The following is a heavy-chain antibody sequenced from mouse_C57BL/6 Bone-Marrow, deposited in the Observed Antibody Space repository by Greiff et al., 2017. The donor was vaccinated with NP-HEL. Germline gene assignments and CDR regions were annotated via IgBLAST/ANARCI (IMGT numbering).Heavy chain of an antibody. D-gene: IGHD1-1*01. Sequence: VQLQQSGPELVKPGASVKMSCKASGYTFTDYNMHWVKQSHGKSLEWIGNINPNNGGTSYNQKFKGKATLTVNKSSSTAYMELRSLTSEDSAVYYCARSAITTVVPMDYWGQGTSVTVSS. J-gene: IGHJ4*01. V-gene: IGHV1-22*01. CDR1: GYTFTDYN. CDR2: INPNNGGT. CDR3: ARSAITTVVPMDY.